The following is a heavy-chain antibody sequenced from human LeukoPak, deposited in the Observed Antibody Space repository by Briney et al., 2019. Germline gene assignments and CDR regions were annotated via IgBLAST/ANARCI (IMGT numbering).Heavy chain of an antibody. J-gene: IGHJ4*02. Sequence: GGSLRLSCAASGFTFSSYAMHWVRQAPGKGLEWVSSISSSSSNIYYADSVKGRFTISRDNAKNSLYLQMNSLRVEDTAVYYCARCTTGRTFGSLREIKRSREIDYWGQGTLVTVSS. V-gene: IGHV3-21*01. CDR1: GFTFSSYA. D-gene: IGHD1-1*01. CDR2: ISSSSSNI. CDR3: ARCTTGRTFGSLREIKRSREIDY.